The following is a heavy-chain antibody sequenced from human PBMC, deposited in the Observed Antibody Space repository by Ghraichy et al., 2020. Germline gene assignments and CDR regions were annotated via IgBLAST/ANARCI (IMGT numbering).Heavy chain of an antibody. D-gene: IGHD6-19*01. J-gene: IGHJ4*02. CDR2: ISWNSGSI. CDR3: AKGVYFSSGWIWLDY. Sequence: GGSLRLSCAASGFTFDDYAMHWVRQAPGKGLEWVSGISWNSGSIGYADSVKGRFTISRDNAKNSLYLQMNSLRAEDTALYYCAKGVYFSSGWIWLDYWGQGTLVTVSS. V-gene: IGHV3-9*01. CDR1: GFTFDDYA.